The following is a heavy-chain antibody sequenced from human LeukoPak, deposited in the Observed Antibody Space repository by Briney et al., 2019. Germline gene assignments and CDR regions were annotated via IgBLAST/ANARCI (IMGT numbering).Heavy chain of an antibody. J-gene: IGHJ4*02. CDR3: AKDDAWLRFGE. Sequence: GGSLRLSCAASGFTFNNYAMSWVRQAPGKGLEWVSAISGSDAGTYYAGSVKGRFTISRDNSKNTLYLEVISLTAEDTAVYYCAKDDAWLRFGEWSQGTLVTVSS. D-gene: IGHD3-10*01. CDR1: GFTFNNYA. V-gene: IGHV3-23*01. CDR2: ISGSDAGT.